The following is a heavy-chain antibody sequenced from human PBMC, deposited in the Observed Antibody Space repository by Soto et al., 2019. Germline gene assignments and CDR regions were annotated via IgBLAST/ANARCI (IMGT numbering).Heavy chain of an antibody. CDR1: GFTFSSYG. CDR3: VRDGYSSGWYYWFDP. D-gene: IGHD6-19*01. CDR2: IWYDGSNK. Sequence: QVQLVESGGGVVQPGRSLRLSCAASGFTFSSYGMHWVRQAPGKGLEWVAVIWYDGSNKYYADSVKGRFTISRDNSKNTLYLQMNSLRAEDTAVYYCVRDGYSSGWYYWFDPWGQGTLVTVSS. V-gene: IGHV3-33*01. J-gene: IGHJ5*02.